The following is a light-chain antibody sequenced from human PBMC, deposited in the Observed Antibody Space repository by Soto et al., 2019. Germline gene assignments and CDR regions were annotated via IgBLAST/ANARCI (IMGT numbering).Light chain of an antibody. CDR3: QQRRSSLT. V-gene: IGKV3-11*01. CDR1: QSVGSY. J-gene: IGKJ4*01. Sequence: EIVLTQSPATLSLSPGDRATLSCRASQSVGSYLGWYQQKPGQAPRLLIYDASNRATGIPARFSGSGSGTEFTLTISSLEPEDFAVYFCQQRRSSLTFGGGTKVDIK. CDR2: DAS.